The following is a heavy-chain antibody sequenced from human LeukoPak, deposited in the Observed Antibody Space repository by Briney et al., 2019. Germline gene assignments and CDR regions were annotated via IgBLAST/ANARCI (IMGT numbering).Heavy chain of an antibody. CDR2: ISAYNGNT. V-gene: IGHV1-18*01. CDR3: ARGIVGATTNFDY. D-gene: IGHD1-26*01. Sequence: SXXRQAPGQGLEWMGWISAYNGNTNYAQKLQGRVTMTTDTSTSTAYMELRSLRSDDTAVYYCARGIVGATTNFDYWGQGTLVTVSS. J-gene: IGHJ4*02.